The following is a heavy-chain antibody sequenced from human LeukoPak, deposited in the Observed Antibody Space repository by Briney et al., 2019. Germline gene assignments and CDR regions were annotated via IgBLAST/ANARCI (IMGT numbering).Heavy chain of an antibody. CDR2: IKQDGSEK. V-gene: IGHV3-7*01. CDR3: AREGCSSTSCYRAFDI. J-gene: IGHJ3*02. D-gene: IGHD2-2*01. CDR1: GFTFSSYW. Sequence: AGGSLRLSCAASGFTFSSYWMSWVRQAPGKGLEWVANIKQDGSEKYYVDSVKGRFTISRDNAKNSLYLQMNSLRAEDTAVYYCAREGCSSTSCYRAFDIWGQGTMVTVSS.